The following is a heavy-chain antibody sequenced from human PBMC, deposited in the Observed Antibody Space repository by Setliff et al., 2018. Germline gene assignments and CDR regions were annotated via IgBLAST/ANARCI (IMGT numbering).Heavy chain of an antibody. J-gene: IGHJ6*02. D-gene: IGHD2-2*01. CDR3: ARDASFGFDV. CDR1: GGSINHFF. Sequence: NPSETLSLTCSVSGGSINHFFWTWVRLSPGKGLEWIGYIYYSGGATYNPSLRGRASIAIGASKAHFSLDLRTVTTADTAVYYCARDASFGFDVWGPGITVTVSS. CDR2: IYYSGGA. V-gene: IGHV4-59*01.